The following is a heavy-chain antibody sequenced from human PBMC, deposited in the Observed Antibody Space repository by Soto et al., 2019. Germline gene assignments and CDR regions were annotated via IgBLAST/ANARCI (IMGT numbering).Heavy chain of an antibody. Sequence: GGSLRLSCAASGFSLTSRGMLWVRQAPGKGLEWVALISYDGSSKYYAESVKGRFTISRDNYNNTLSLQMNSLRADDTAVYYCAKEGPVNVFYYYSMDVWGQGTAVTVSS. CDR3: AKEGPVNVFYYYSMDV. D-gene: IGHD3-10*02. CDR1: GFSLTSRG. CDR2: ISYDGSSK. J-gene: IGHJ6*02. V-gene: IGHV3-30*18.